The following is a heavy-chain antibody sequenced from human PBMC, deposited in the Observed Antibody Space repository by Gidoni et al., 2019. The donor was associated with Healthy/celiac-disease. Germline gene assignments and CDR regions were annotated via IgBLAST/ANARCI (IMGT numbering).Heavy chain of an antibody. V-gene: IGHV3-30-3*01. CDR3: ARESGSYYQGAFDI. CDR2: ISYDGSNK. J-gene: IGHJ3*02. Sequence: QVQLVESGGGVVQPGRSLRLSCAASGFTFSCYAMHWVRQAPGKGLEWVAVISYDGSNKYYADSLKGRFTISRDNSKNTLYLQMNSLRAEDTAVYYCARESGSYYQGAFDIWGQGTMVTVFS. D-gene: IGHD1-26*01. CDR1: GFTFSCYA.